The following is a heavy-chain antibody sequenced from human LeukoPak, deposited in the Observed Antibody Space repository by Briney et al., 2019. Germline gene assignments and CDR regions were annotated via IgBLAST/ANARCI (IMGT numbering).Heavy chain of an antibody. CDR2: ISWNSGSI. Sequence: PGGSLRLSCAASGFTFSNAWMSWVRQAPGKGLEWVSGISWNSGSIGYADSVKGRFTISRDNAKNSLYLQMNSLRAEDTALYYCAKASLDSGSYLIDYWGQGTLVTVSS. V-gene: IGHV3-9*01. CDR3: AKASLDSGSYLIDY. D-gene: IGHD1-26*01. J-gene: IGHJ4*02. CDR1: GFTFSNAW.